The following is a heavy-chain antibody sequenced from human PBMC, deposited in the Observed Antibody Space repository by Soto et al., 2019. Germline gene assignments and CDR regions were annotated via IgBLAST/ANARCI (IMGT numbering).Heavy chain of an antibody. J-gene: IGHJ4*02. D-gene: IGHD5-18*01. CDR3: ASSGPYSYPPPFDY. V-gene: IGHV4-34*01. Sequence: QVQLQQCGAGLLKPSETLSLTCAVYGGSFSGYYWSWIRQPPGKGLERIGEINHSGSTNYNPSLKSTVTISVDTPKTQFSLKLSSVTAADTAVYYCASSGPYSYPPPFDYWGQGTLVTVSS. CDR2: INHSGST. CDR1: GGSFSGYY.